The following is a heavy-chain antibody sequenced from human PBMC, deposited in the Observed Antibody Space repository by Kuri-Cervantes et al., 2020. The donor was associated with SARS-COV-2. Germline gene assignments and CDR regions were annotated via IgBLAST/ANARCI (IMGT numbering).Heavy chain of an antibody. D-gene: IGHD5-12*01. V-gene: IGHV1-69*13. Sequence: SVKVSCKASGGTFSSYAISWVRQAPGQGLEWMGGIIPIFGTANYAQKFQGRVTITADESTSTAYMELSSLRSEDTAVYYCARPNSGYEARDAFDIWGRGTMVTVSS. J-gene: IGHJ3*02. CDR3: ARPNSGYEARDAFDI. CDR1: GGTFSSYA. CDR2: IIPIFGTA.